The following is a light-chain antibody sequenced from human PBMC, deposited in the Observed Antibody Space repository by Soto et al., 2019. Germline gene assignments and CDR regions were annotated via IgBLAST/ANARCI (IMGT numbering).Light chain of an antibody. CDR2: GAS. CDR1: QSVSSN. CDR3: QQYNNWPPWT. Sequence: EIVLRQSPATLSLSPGERATLSCRASQSVSSNLAWYQQKPGQAPRLLIYGASTRATGIPARFSGSGSGTEFTLTISSLQSEDFAVYYCQQYNNWPPWTFGQGTKVDIK. J-gene: IGKJ1*01. V-gene: IGKV3-15*01.